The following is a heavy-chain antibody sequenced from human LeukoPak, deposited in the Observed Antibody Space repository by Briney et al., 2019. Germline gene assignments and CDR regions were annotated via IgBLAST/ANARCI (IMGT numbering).Heavy chain of an antibody. D-gene: IGHD4-23*01. Sequence: GESLKISCKYSGYSFASYWVGWVRQMPGKGLECMGIIYPGDSDTRYSPSFQGLVTISADKSISTAYLQWSSLKASDTAMYYCARMGGGNSFDYWGQGTLVTVSS. CDR1: GYSFASYW. J-gene: IGHJ4*02. CDR3: ARMGGGNSFDY. V-gene: IGHV5-51*01. CDR2: IYPGDSDT.